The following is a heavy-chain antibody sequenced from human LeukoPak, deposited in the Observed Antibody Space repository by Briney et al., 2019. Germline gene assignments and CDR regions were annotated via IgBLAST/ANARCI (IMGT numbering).Heavy chain of an antibody. Sequence: GGSLRLSCAASGFTFSSYSMNWVRQAPGKGLEWVSSISSSSSYIYYADSVKGRFTISRDNAKNSLYLQMNSLRAEDTAVYYCARDGPPIVVVPAALQYCYYYGMDVWGQGTTVTVSS. CDR3: ARDGPPIVVVPAALQYCYYYGMDV. V-gene: IGHV3-21*01. D-gene: IGHD2-2*02. CDR2: ISSSSSYI. J-gene: IGHJ6*02. CDR1: GFTFSSYS.